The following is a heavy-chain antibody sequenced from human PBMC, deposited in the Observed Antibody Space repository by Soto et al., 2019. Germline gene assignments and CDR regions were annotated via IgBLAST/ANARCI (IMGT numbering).Heavy chain of an antibody. CDR1: GGSISSGDYY. V-gene: IGHV4-30-4*01. D-gene: IGHD2-15*01. CDR3: ARGVVVVVAATPNNWFDP. CDR2: IYYSGST. J-gene: IGHJ5*02. Sequence: PSETLSLTCTVSGGSISSGDYYWSWIRQPPGKGLEWIGYIYYSGSTYYNPSLKSRVTISVDTSKNQFSLKLSSVTAADTAVYYCARGVVVVVAATPNNWFDPWGQGTLVTVSS.